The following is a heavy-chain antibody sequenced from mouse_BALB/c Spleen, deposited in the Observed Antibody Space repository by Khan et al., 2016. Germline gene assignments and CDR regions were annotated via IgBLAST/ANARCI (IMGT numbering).Heavy chain of an antibody. D-gene: IGHD3-2*02. Sequence: QVRLQQSGAELMKPGASVKISCKATGCTFSSYWIEWVKQRPGHGLEWIGEILPGSDSTNYDEKFKGKATFTADTSSNTAYMQLSSLTSEDSAVYYCARSRLYFDYWGQGTTLTVSS. CDR3: ARSRLYFDY. CDR2: ILPGSDST. V-gene: IGHV1-9*01. J-gene: IGHJ2*01. CDR1: GCTFSSYW.